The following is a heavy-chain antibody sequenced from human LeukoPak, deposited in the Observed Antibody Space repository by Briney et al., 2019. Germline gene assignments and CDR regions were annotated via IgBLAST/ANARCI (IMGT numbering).Heavy chain of an antibody. J-gene: IGHJ4*02. CDR3: ARGGTKYSISL. Sequence: PSETLSLTCTVSGGSISSYYWSWIRQPPGKGLEWIGYIYYSGSTNYNPSLKSRVTISVDTSKNLFSLKLSSVTAADTAIYHCARGGTKYSISLWGQGTLVTVSS. CDR1: GGSISSYY. V-gene: IGHV4-59*01. D-gene: IGHD6-6*01. CDR2: IYYSGST.